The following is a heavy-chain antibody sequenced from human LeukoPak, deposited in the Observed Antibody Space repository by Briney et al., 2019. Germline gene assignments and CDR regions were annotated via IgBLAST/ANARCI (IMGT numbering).Heavy chain of an antibody. CDR3: ARGGPATTIDY. Sequence: GGSLRLSCAASGFXISNYYMGWVRQAPGKGLEWVSVIYTGGNTYYTDAVKGRFTISRHKSKNTLYLQMNNLRAEDTAVYYCARGGPATTIDYWGRGTLVTVSS. CDR2: IYTGGNT. J-gene: IGHJ4*02. V-gene: IGHV3-53*04. D-gene: IGHD1-1*01. CDR1: GFXISNYY.